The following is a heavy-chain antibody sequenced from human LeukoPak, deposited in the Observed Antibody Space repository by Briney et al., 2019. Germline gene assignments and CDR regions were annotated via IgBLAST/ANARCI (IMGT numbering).Heavy chain of an antibody. D-gene: IGHD2/OR15-2a*01. V-gene: IGHV4-59*01. CDR3: ARDLGEPGGEYGAFDI. Sequence: SETLSLTCTVSGGSISSYYWSWIRQPPGKGLEWLGYIYYSGSTNYNPSLKSRVTISVDTSKNQFSLKRSSVTAADTAVYYCARDLGEPGGEYGAFDIWGQGTMVTVSS. J-gene: IGHJ3*02. CDR1: GGSISSYY. CDR2: IYYSGST.